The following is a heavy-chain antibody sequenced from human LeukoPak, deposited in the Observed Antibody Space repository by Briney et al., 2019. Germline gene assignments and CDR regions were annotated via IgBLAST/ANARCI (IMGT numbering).Heavy chain of an antibody. D-gene: IGHD6-13*01. CDR3: AKGERLAAAGTKNYFDY. V-gene: IGHV3-23*01. CDR1: GFTFSTYA. J-gene: IGHJ4*02. Sequence: PGGSLRLSCAASGFTFSTYAMSWVRQAPGKGLEWVSAISGSGGATYYADSVQGRFTISRDNSKNRLYLQMNSLRAEDTAVYYCAKGERLAAAGTKNYFDYWGQGTLVTVSS. CDR2: ISGSGGAT.